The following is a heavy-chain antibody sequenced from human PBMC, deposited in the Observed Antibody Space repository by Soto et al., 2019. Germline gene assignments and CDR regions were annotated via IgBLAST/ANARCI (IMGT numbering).Heavy chain of an antibody. D-gene: IGHD3-16*01. CDR2: IYYSGST. CDR3: ARAHYIWGTAYAFDI. CDR1: GGSISSSSYY. J-gene: IGHJ3*02. Sequence: SETLSLTCTVSGGSISSSSYYWGWIRQPPGKGLEWIGSIYYSGSTYYNPSLKSRVTISVDTSKSQFSLKLSSVTAADTAVYYCARAHYIWGTAYAFDIWGQGTMVTVSS. V-gene: IGHV4-39*01.